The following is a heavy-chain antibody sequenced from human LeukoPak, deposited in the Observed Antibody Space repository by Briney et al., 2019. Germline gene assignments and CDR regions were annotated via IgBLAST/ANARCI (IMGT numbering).Heavy chain of an antibody. CDR3: ARDSGGDEAFDL. CDR2: INTEGGT. V-gene: IGHV3-74*01. Sequence: GGSLRLSCTASAFTFSRYWMHWVRQVPGKGLAWVSRINTEGGTLYSDSVKGRFTISRDNGKNTLYLQINSLRVEDTAVYYCARDSGGDEAFDLWGQGTKVVVSS. J-gene: IGHJ3*01. D-gene: IGHD2-21*01. CDR1: AFTFSRYW.